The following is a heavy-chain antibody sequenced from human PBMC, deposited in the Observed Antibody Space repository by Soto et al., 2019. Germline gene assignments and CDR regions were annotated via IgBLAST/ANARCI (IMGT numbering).Heavy chain of an antibody. CDR3: ARRGYSYGFGDNWFDP. CDR2: IDPSDSYT. Sequence: GESLKISCKGSGYSFTSYWISWVRQMPGKGLEWMGRIDPSDSYTNYSPSFQGHVTISADKSISTAYLQWSSLKASDTAMYYCARRGYSYGFGDNWFDPWGQGTLVTVSS. V-gene: IGHV5-10-1*01. D-gene: IGHD5-18*01. CDR1: GYSFTSYW. J-gene: IGHJ5*02.